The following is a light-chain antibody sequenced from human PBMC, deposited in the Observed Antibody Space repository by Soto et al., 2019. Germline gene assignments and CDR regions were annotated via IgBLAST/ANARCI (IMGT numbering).Light chain of an antibody. Sequence: QSALTQPASVSGSPGQSXTIXCTGTSSDVGGYNYVSWYQQHPGKAPKLMIYEVSNRPSGVSNRFSGSKSGNTASLTISGLQAEDEADYYCSSYTSSSTRVFGGGTKLTVL. CDR1: SSDVGGYNY. V-gene: IGLV2-14*01. CDR2: EVS. CDR3: SSYTSSSTRV. J-gene: IGLJ3*02.